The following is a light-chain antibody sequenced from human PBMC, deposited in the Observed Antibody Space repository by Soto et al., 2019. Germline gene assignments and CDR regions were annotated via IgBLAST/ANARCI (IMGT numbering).Light chain of an antibody. J-gene: IGKJ5*01. Sequence: SHARNNLLISTVETXXFCCXASQSVRSKLAWYQEKPGQASRLVIYVASTRATGIASTFSCSWSGAEFNLTINSMQAEDFAICYWQQYNNSRPIAFGQGTPLEIK. CDR1: QSVRSK. V-gene: IGKV3-15*01. CDR3: QQYNNSRPIA. CDR2: VAS.